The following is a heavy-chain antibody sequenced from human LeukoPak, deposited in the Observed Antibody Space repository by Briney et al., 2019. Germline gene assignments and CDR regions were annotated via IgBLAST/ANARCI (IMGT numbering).Heavy chain of an antibody. CDR2: IDPSGGST. Sequence: ASVTVSCKTSGYTFTNYYIHWVRQVPGQGLEWMGIIDPSGGSTNYAQNFQGRVTMTTDTSTSTAYMELRSLRSDDTAVYYCARDRDYGDYNTQDLFVYWGQGTLVTVSS. J-gene: IGHJ4*02. V-gene: IGHV1-46*01. CDR1: GYTFTNYY. D-gene: IGHD4-17*01. CDR3: ARDRDYGDYNTQDLFVY.